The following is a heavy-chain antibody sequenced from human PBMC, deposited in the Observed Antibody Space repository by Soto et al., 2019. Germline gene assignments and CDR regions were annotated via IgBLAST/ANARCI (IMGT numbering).Heavy chain of an antibody. D-gene: IGHD2-2*01. Sequence: QVQLQESGPGLVKPSQTLSLTCTVSGGSISSGGYYWSWIRQHPGKGLEWIGYIYYSGSTYYNPSLKSRVTISVDTSKNQFSLKLSSVTAADTAVYYCARGDPSLRYCISTSCHNWFDPWGQGTLVTVSS. V-gene: IGHV4-31*03. CDR3: ARGDPSLRYCISTSCHNWFDP. CDR2: IYYSGST. CDR1: GGSISSGGYY. J-gene: IGHJ5*02.